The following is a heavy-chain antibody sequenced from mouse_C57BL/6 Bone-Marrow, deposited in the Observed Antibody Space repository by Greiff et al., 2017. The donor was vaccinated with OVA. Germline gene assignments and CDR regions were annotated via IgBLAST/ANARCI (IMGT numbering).Heavy chain of an antibody. Sequence: EVQGVESGGGLVKPGGSLKLSCAASGFTFSSYAMSWVRQTPEKRLEWVATISDGGSYTYYPDNVKGRFTISRDNAKNNLYLQMSHLKSEDTAMYYCARGGAYGNWGQGTTLTVSS. D-gene: IGHD2-1*01. CDR2: ISDGGSYT. CDR1: GFTFSSYA. CDR3: ARGGAYGN. J-gene: IGHJ2*01. V-gene: IGHV5-4*01.